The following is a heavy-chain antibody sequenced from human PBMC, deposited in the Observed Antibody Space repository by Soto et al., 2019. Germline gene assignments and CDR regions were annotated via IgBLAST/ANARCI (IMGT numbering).Heavy chain of an antibody. CDR1: GGSVSSSFF. V-gene: IGHV4-4*02. D-gene: IGHD6-19*01. CDR2: IFHSGSV. J-gene: IGHJ4*02. Sequence: QVLLQESGPGLVQPSGTLSLSCAVSGGSVSSSFFWGWVRQPPGKGLEWIGDIFHSGSVNYNPSLKSRVTVSIHKSKNKFSLELNSVTTADTAVYFCARGFGWYAIGYGGQGTLVIVPS. CDR3: ARGFGWYAIGY.